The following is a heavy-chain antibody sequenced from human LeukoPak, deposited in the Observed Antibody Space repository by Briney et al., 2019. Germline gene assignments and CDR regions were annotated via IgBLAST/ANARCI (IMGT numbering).Heavy chain of an antibody. V-gene: IGHV3-11*01. J-gene: IGHJ5*02. D-gene: IGHD3-10*01. Sequence: GRSLRLSCAASGFTFSDYYMSWIRQAPGKGLEWVSYISSSGSTIYYADSVKGRFTISRDNAKNSLYLQMNSLRAEDTAVYYCARDLTMVRGVTFDPWGQGTLVTVSS. CDR3: ARDLTMVRGVTFDP. CDR1: GFTFSDYY. CDR2: ISSSGSTI.